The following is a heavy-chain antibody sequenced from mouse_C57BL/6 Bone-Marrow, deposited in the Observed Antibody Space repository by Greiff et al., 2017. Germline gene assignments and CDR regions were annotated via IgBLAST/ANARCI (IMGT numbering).Heavy chain of an antibody. V-gene: IGHV1-80*01. CDR1: GYAFSSYW. CDR3: AREIYDPVRGFAY. J-gene: IGHJ3*01. D-gene: IGHD6-1*01. Sequence: VQLQQSGAELVKPGASVKISCKASGYAFSSYWMNWVKQRPGKGLEWIGQIYPGDGDTNYNGKFKGKATLTADKSSSTAYMQLSSLTSEDSAVYFCAREIYDPVRGFAYWGQGTLVTGSA. CDR2: IYPGDGDT.